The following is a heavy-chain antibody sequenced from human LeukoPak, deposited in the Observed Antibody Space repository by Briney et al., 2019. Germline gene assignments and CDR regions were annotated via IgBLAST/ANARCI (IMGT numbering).Heavy chain of an antibody. Sequence: GGSLRLSCAASGFTFSDYYMSWIGQAPGKGVEGVSYISSSGSTIYYADSVKGRCTISRDNAKNSLYLQMNSLRGEDTAVYYCARVGATLDYWGQGTLVTVSS. J-gene: IGHJ4*02. CDR2: ISSSGSTI. V-gene: IGHV3-11*04. D-gene: IGHD1-26*01. CDR1: GFTFSDYY. CDR3: ARVGATLDY.